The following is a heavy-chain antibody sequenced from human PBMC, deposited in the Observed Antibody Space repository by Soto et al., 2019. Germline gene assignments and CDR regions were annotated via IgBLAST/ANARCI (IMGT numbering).Heavy chain of an antibody. J-gene: IGHJ5*02. CDR3: ARPGSKGGYSYGT. Sequence: QVQLQESGPGLVRPSETLSLTCTVSGGSISNYNWNWIRQSAGKGLEWIGRIYSSGRTNYNPSLKSRVTMSVDTSKNQISLRLSSVTAADTAMYYCARPGSKGGYSYGTWGQGTLVTVSS. CDR1: GGSISNYN. CDR2: IYSSGRT. V-gene: IGHV4-4*07. D-gene: IGHD5-18*01.